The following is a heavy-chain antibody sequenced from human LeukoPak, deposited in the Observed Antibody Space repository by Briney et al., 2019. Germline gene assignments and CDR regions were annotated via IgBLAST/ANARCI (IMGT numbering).Heavy chain of an antibody. Sequence: PGGSLRLSCAASGFTFRNYWMHWVRQAPGKGLVWVSRIDNDGSSTIYADSVKGRFTISRDNAKSAVYLQMNSLRAEDTGVYYCARGGMAHAFDIWDQGTPVTVSS. D-gene: IGHD2-8*01. CDR3: ARGGMAHAFDI. V-gene: IGHV3-74*01. CDR2: IDNDGSST. J-gene: IGHJ3*02. CDR1: GFTFRNYW.